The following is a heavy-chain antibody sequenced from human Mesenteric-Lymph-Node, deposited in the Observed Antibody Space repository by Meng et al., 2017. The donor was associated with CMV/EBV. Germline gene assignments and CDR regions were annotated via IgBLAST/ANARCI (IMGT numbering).Heavy chain of an antibody. D-gene: IGHD3-3*01. CDR3: AKDRRFRAFDY. Sequence: LHCAASGFHVRSNYMSWVRQAPGKGLEWVSVIYSCGSTYYADSVKGRFTISRDNSKNTLYLQMNSLRAEDTAVYYCAKDRRFRAFDYWGQGTLVTVSS. V-gene: IGHV3-53*01. J-gene: IGHJ4*02. CDR1: GFHVRSNY. CDR2: IYSCGST.